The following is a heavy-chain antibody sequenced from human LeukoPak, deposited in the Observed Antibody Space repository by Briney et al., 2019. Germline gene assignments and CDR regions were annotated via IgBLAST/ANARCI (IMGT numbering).Heavy chain of an antibody. CDR3: ARDGKRYCSGGSCYSEGNDWFDP. V-gene: IGHV1-18*01. CDR2: ISAYNGNT. Sequence: ASVKVSCKASGYTFTSYGISWVRQAPGQGLEWMGWISAYNGNTNYAQKLQGRVTMTTDTSTSTAYMELRSLRSDGTAVYYCARDGKRYCSGGSCYSEGNDWFDPWGQGTLVTVSS. J-gene: IGHJ5*02. CDR1: GYTFTSYG. D-gene: IGHD2-15*01.